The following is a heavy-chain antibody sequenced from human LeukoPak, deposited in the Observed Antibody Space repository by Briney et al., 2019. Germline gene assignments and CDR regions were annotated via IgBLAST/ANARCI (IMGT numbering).Heavy chain of an antibody. D-gene: IGHD3-9*01. CDR2: IYSGGST. V-gene: IGHV3-66*01. CDR1: GFTFSSYE. CDR3: AREYYDILTGYYYYYMDV. J-gene: IGHJ6*03. Sequence: GGSLRLSCAASGFTFSSYEMNWVRQAPGKGLEWVSVIYSGGSTYYADSVKGRFTISRDNSKNTLYLQMNSLGAEDTAVYYCAREYYDILTGYYYYYMDVWGKGTTVTISS.